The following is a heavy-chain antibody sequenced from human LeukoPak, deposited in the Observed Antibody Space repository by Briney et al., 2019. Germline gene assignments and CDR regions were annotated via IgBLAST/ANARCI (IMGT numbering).Heavy chain of an antibody. CDR3: ARGQGSGSPINP. V-gene: IGHV4-59*01. Sequence: PSETLSLTCTVPGGSISSYYWSWIRQPPGKGLEWIGYIYYSGSTNYNPSLKSRVTISVDTSKNQFSLKLSSVTAADTAVYYCARGQGSGSPINPWGQGTLVTVSS. J-gene: IGHJ5*02. D-gene: IGHD3-10*01. CDR1: GGSISSYY. CDR2: IYYSGST.